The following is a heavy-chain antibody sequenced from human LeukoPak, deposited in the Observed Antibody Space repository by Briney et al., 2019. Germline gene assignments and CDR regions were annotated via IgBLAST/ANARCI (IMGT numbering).Heavy chain of an antibody. D-gene: IGHD1-26*01. V-gene: IGHV3-7*01. J-gene: IGHJ6*03. CDR1: GFTFSTYW. CDR3: ARSIVGATGRYYYYYTDV. Sequence: GGSLRLSCAASGFTFSTYWLSWVRQAPGKGLEWVANIKQDGSETYYVDSVKGRFTISRDNAKNSLYLQMNSLRAEDTAVYYCARSIVGATGRYYYYYTDVWGKGTTVTVSS. CDR2: IKQDGSET.